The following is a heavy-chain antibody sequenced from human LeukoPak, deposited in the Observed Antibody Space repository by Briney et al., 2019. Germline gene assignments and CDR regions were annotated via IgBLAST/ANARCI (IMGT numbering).Heavy chain of an antibody. D-gene: IGHD5-24*01. J-gene: IGHJ4*02. V-gene: IGHV1-3*04. Sequence: ASVKVSCKASGYTFTSYAIHWVRQAPGQRLEWMGWITTVNGNTRYSRTFQGRVIISRDTSASTAFMELSGLRFEDTAMYYCAKVDGDNNFDYWGQGTLVTVSS. CDR3: AKVDGDNNFDY. CDR1: GYTFTSYA. CDR2: ITTVNGNT.